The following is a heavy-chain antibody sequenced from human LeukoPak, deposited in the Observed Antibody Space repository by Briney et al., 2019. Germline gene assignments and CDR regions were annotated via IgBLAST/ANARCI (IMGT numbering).Heavy chain of an antibody. CDR3: ARDSNYDILTGYSPFY. V-gene: IGHV1-18*01. Sequence: ASVKVSCKASGYTFTSYGISWVRQAPGQGLEWMGWISAYNGNTNYAQKLQGRVTMTTDTSTSTAYMELRSLRSDGTAVYYCARDSNYDILTGYSPFYWGQGTLVTVSS. J-gene: IGHJ4*02. CDR1: GYTFTSYG. D-gene: IGHD3-9*01. CDR2: ISAYNGNT.